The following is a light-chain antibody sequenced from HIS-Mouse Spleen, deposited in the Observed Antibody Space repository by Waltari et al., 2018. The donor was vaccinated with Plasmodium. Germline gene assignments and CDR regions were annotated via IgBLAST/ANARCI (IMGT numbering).Light chain of an antibody. CDR1: KGISSY. Sequence: AIRRTQSPSSFSASTEDGVTIPWRGSKGISSYFSWSQQKPGKAPKLLIYAASTLQSGVPSRFSGSGSGTDFTLTISCLQSEDFATYYCQQYYSYLLTFGGGTKVEIK. V-gene: IGKV1-8*01. J-gene: IGKJ4*01. CDR3: QQYYSYLLT. CDR2: AAS.